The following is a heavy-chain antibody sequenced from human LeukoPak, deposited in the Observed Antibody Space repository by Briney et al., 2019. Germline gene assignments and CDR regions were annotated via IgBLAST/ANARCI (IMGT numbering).Heavy chain of an antibody. CDR2: IYPGDSDT. CDR1: GCSFTSYW. J-gene: IGHJ3*02. Sequence: GESLKISCKGSGCSFTSYWIGWVRQMPGKGLEWMGIIYPGDSDTRYSPSFQGQVTISADKSISTAYLQWSSLKASDTAMYYCARQNYDILTGNSAFDIWGQGTMVTVSS. V-gene: IGHV5-51*01. D-gene: IGHD3-9*01. CDR3: ARQNYDILTGNSAFDI.